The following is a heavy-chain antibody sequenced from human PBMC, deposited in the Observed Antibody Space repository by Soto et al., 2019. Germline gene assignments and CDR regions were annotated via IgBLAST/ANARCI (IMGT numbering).Heavy chain of an antibody. J-gene: IGHJ6*04. V-gene: IGHV3-74*01. Sequence: EVQLVESGGGLVQPGGSLRLSCAASGFTFSGCWMHWVRQAPGKGLVWVSRIDSDGSSTSYADSVKGRFTISRVNAKNTQDLQRKSQRAEESTVEYCAREGGDYYYRLDVRGKGATVTVSA. D-gene: IGHD2-15*01. CDR1: GFTFSGCW. CDR3: AREGGDYYYRLDV. CDR2: IDSDGSST.